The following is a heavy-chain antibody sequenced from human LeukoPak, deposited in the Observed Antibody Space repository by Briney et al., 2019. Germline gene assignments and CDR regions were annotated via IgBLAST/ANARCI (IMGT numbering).Heavy chain of an antibody. D-gene: IGHD6-13*01. CDR2: ITAYNGNT. J-gene: IGHJ4*02. Sequence: ASVKVSCKASGYTFINYGISWVRQAPGQGLEWMGWITAYNGNTKYAQKFQGRVTITADKSTSTAYMELSSLRSEDTAVYYCARGWAKPSSSWYLDWGQGTLVTVSS. V-gene: IGHV1-18*01. CDR1: GYTFINYG. CDR3: ARGWAKPSSSWYLD.